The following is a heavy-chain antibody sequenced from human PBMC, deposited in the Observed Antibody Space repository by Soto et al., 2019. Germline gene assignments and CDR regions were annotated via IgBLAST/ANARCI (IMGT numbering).Heavy chain of an antibody. J-gene: IGHJ4*02. CDR2: ISYDGSNK. D-gene: IGHD6-13*01. CDR3: ARDSKASSWYRFARGYFDY. V-gene: IGHV3-30-3*01. Sequence: QVQLVESGGGVVQPGRSLRLSCAASGFTFSSYAMHWVRQAPGKGLEWVAVISYDGSNKYYADSVKGRFTISRDNSKNTLYLQMNSLRAEDTAVYYCARDSKASSWYRFARGYFDYWGQGTLVTVSS. CDR1: GFTFSSYA.